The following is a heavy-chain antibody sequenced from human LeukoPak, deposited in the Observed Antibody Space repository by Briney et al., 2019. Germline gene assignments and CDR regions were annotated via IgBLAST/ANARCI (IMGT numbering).Heavy chain of an antibody. J-gene: IGHJ4*02. CDR3: ARGHYSNRL. CDR2: IYIDGGT. D-gene: IGHD2-2*01. V-gene: IGHV3-66*01. CDR1: GFTVSSKY. Sequence: GGSLRLSCAASGFTVSSKYMSWVRQAPGKGLEWVSVIYIDGGTYYADSVKGRFTISRDNSKKTLLLQMNSLRAEDTAVYYCARGHYSNRLGGQGTLVTVSS.